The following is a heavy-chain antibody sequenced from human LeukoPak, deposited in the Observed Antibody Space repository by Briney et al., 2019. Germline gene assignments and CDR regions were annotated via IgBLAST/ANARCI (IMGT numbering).Heavy chain of an antibody. CDR1: GFTFSDYY. CDR3: ARDQSSGWAEDEAGNY. J-gene: IGHJ4*02. Sequence: GGSLRLSCAASGFTFSDYYMSWIRQAPGKGLEWVSYISSSGSTIYYADSVKGRFTISRDNAKNSLYLQMNSLRAEDTAVYYCARDQSSGWAEDEAGNYWGQGTLVTVSS. D-gene: IGHD6-19*01. CDR2: ISSSGSTI. V-gene: IGHV3-11*01.